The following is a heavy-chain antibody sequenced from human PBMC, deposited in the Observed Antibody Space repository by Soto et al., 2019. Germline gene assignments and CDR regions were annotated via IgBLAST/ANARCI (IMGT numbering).Heavy chain of an antibody. V-gene: IGHV3-23*01. Sequence: XGSLRLSCTASGFTFSSYAMSWVRQAPGKGLEWVSAISGSGGSTYYADSVKGRFTISRDNSKNTLYLQMNSLRAEDTAVYYCAKDQTRLSYYFDYWGQGTLATVSS. CDR3: AKDQTRLSYYFDY. CDR2: ISGSGGST. CDR1: GFTFSSYA. J-gene: IGHJ4*02.